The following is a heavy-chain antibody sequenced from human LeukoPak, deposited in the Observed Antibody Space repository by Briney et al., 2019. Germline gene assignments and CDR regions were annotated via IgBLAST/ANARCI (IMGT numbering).Heavy chain of an antibody. V-gene: IGHV3-74*01. CDR1: GFTFSDHW. CDR3: ARDRPHNWFDP. CDR2: IDTDGSTT. Sequence: GESLRLSCGASGFTFSDHWMHWVRQAPGKGLVWVSGIDTDGSTTRYADSVKGRFTISRDNAKNTLYLQMNTLRAEDTAVYYCARDRPHNWFDPWGQRTLVTVSS. J-gene: IGHJ5*02.